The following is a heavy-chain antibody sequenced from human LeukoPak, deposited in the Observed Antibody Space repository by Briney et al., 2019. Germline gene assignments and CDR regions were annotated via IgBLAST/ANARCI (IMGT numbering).Heavy chain of an antibody. CDR2: ISIGSTAI. CDR1: GFTFSSYS. CDR3: ARGIMDF. Sequence: PGGSLRLSCAASGFTFSSYSMTWVRQAPGKGLEWVSHISIGSTAIYYADSVKGRFTISRDNAKNSLYLQMNSLRDEDTAVYYCARGIMDFWGQGTLVTVSS. V-gene: IGHV3-48*02. J-gene: IGHJ4*02. D-gene: IGHD3-16*01.